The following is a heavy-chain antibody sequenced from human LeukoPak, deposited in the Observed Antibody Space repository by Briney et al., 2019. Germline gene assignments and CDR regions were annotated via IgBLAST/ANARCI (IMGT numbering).Heavy chain of an antibody. CDR3: ARGRRSSSWSPSDY. Sequence: SETLSLTCAVYGGSFSGYYWSWIRQPPGKGLEWIGEINHSGSTNYNPSIKSRVTISVDPSKNQFPLKLSSVTAADTAVYYCARGRRSSSWSPSDYWRQGTLVTDSS. V-gene: IGHV4-34*01. J-gene: IGHJ4*02. CDR2: INHSGST. CDR1: GGSFSGYY. D-gene: IGHD6-13*01.